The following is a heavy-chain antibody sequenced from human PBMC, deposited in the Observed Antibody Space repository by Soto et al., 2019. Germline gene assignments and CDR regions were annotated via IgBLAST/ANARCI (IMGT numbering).Heavy chain of an antibody. CDR2: IVVGSGNT. CDR1: GFTFTSSA. V-gene: IGHV1-58*01. J-gene: IGHJ4*02. Sequence: SVKVSCKASGFTFTSSAVQWVRQARGQRLEWIGWIVVGSGNTSYAQKFQERVTITRDMSTSTAYMELSSLRSEDTAVYYCAAVPRDTAMVGSFDYWGQGTLVTVSS. D-gene: IGHD5-18*01. CDR3: AAVPRDTAMVGSFDY.